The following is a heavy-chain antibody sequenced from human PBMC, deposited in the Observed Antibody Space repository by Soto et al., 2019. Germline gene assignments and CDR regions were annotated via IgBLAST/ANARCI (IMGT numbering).Heavy chain of an antibody. J-gene: IGHJ4*02. V-gene: IGHV3-9*01. CDR2: ISWNSGSI. CDR1: GFTFDDYA. D-gene: IGHD5-12*01. Sequence: GGSVRLSCAASGFTFDDYAMHWVRQALGKGLEWVSGISWNSGSIGYADSVKGRFTISRDNAKNSLYLQMNSLRAEDTALYYCAKDGGYSGSLRSWGQGT. CDR3: AKDGGYSGSLRS.